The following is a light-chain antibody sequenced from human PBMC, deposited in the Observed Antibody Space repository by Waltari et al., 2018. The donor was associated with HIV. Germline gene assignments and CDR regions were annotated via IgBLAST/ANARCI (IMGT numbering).Light chain of an antibody. Sequence: ENVLTQSPGTLSLSPGERATLSCRARQSVSSPYFAWYQQKPGRAPRLLIYGASTRATGIPDRFSGSGSGTDFTLTISRLEPEDFAVYYCQQYDGSVTFGGGTKVEIK. CDR3: QQYDGSVT. V-gene: IGKV3-20*01. J-gene: IGKJ4*01. CDR2: GAS. CDR1: QSVSSPY.